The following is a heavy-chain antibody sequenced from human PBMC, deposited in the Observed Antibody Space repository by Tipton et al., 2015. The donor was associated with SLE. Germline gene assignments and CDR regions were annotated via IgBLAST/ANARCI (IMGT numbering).Heavy chain of an antibody. D-gene: IGHD1-7*01. V-gene: IGHV4-61*02. CDR2: VHISGST. CDR1: GGSISSGNYY. CDR3: ARGNWNYQSY. Sequence: TLSLTCTVSGGSISSGNYYWGWIRQPAGKALEWIGRVHISGSTNYTPSLKSRVTISVDTSKNLFSLTLTSVTAADTAIYYCARGNWNYQSYWGQGTLVTVSS. J-gene: IGHJ4*02.